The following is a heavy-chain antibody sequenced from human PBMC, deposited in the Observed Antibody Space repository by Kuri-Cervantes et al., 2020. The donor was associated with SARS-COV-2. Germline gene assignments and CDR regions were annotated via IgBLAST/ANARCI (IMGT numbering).Heavy chain of an antibody. D-gene: IGHD3-22*01. CDR3: AKGPLYYYDSSGYLLDY. CDR1: GFTFSDYY. V-gene: IGHV3-11*05. J-gene: IGHJ4*02. Sequence: GSLRLSCAASGFTFSDYYMSWIRQAPGKGLEWVSYISSSSSYTNYADSVKGRFTISRDNSKNTLYLRMNSLRAEDTALYYCAKGPLYYYDSSGYLLDYWGQGTLVTVSS. CDR2: ISSSSSYT.